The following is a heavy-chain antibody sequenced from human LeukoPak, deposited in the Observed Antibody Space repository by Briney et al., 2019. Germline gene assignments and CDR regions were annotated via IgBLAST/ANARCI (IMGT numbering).Heavy chain of an antibody. CDR2: ITGSGHDS. CDR1: GFSFKTFA. Sequence: GGSLRLSCAASGFSFKTFAMSWVRQAPGKGLEWVSSITGSGHDSYYADSVKGRFTISRDNSKNTLYPQMSSLRAEDTAVYYCAREWYYRMDVWGQGTTVTVSS. CDR3: AREWYYRMDV. J-gene: IGHJ6*02. V-gene: IGHV3-23*01.